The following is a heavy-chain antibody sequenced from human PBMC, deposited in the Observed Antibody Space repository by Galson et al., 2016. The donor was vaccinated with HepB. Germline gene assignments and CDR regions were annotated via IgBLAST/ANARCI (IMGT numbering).Heavy chain of an antibody. CDR2: DAMDGRRK. CDR3: AKRHEYCPPVGCSVDS. D-gene: IGHD2/OR15-2a*01. Sequence: SLRLPCAASGFTFNRRGMHWVRQAPGKGLEWVAADAMDGRRKLYADSVKGRFTISRDNSNNMLFLQMSSLRVDHPAVYDCAKRHEYCPPVGCSVDSWGQGTLVSVSS. J-gene: IGHJ4*02. CDR1: GFTFNRRG. V-gene: IGHV3-30*18.